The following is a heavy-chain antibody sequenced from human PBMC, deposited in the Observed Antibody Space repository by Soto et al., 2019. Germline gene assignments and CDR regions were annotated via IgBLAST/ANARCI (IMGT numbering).Heavy chain of an antibody. J-gene: IGHJ4*02. CDR3: ARNMWAGFGKLPARDY. Sequence: GYYWSWIRQSPGKGLEWIGEIIHSGSSHYNPSLKSRVTMSLDMSKNQVSLKLTSVNAADTAVYYCARNMWAGFGKLPARDYWGQGTLVTVSS. CDR1: GYY. D-gene: IGHD3-10*01. V-gene: IGHV4-34*12. CDR2: IIHSGSS.